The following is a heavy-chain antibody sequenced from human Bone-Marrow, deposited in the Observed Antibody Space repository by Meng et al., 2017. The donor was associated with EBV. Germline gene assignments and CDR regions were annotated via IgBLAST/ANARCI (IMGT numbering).Heavy chain of an antibody. V-gene: IGHV1-69*01. D-gene: IGHD3-10*01. CDR2: FIPILGTP. Sequence: QGQVWQPGAEGKRPGSSVKVSCKASGGAFSNSAISWVRQAPGQGLEWMGGFIPILGTPNYAQKYQDRVTITADESTSTAYMELSGLRSEDTAVYYCARESGRGYTPDFWGQGTLVTVSS. CDR1: GGAFSNSA. CDR3: ARESGRGYTPDF. J-gene: IGHJ4*02.